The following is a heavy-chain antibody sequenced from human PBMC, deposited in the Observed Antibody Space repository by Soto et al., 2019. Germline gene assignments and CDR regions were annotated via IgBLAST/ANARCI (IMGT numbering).Heavy chain of an antibody. CDR2: IWYDGSKK. D-gene: IGHD2-21*02. V-gene: IGHV3-33*01. J-gene: IGHJ3*02. CDR1: RFTFRNYG. Sequence: QVQLVESGGGVVQPGRSLRLSCAGSRFTFRNYGMHWVRQAPGKGLEWVAVIWYDGSKKYYADSVKGRFTISRDNSRNKLYLQMNSLRVEDTAGYYCARQSGVTEPSDIWGQGAMVTVSS. CDR3: ARQSGVTEPSDI.